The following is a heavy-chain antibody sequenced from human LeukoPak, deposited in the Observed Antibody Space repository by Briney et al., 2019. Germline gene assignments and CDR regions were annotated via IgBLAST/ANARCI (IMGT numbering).Heavy chain of an antibody. J-gene: IGHJ4*02. V-gene: IGHV3-23*01. CDR1: GFTFSSYA. Sequence: GGFLRLSCAASGFTFSSYAMSWVRQAPGKGLEWVSAISGSGGSTYYADSVKGRFTISRDNSKNTLYLQMNSLRAEDTAVYYCAKEPLYCSSTSYYTVEGLFDYWGQGTLVTVSS. D-gene: IGHD2-2*02. CDR3: AKEPLYCSSTSYYTVEGLFDY. CDR2: ISGSGGST.